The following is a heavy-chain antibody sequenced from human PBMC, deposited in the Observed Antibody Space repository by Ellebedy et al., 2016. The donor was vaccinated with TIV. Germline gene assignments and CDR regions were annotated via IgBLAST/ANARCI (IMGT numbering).Heavy chain of an antibody. CDR3: ARDQPRTYSIDY. CDR1: GFTFSSYS. D-gene: IGHD1/OR15-1a*01. CDR2: INGNCDTI. V-gene: IGHV3-48*02. J-gene: IGHJ4*02. Sequence: GESLKISCAASGFTFSSYSMNWVRQAPGKGLEWVTYINGNCDTIYYADSVRGRFTISRDNAKNSLYLQMNSLRDEDTAVYYCARDQPRTYSIDYWGQGTLVTVSS.